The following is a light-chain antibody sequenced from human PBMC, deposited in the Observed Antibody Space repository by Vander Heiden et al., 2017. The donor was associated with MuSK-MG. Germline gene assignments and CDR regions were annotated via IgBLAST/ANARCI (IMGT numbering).Light chain of an antibody. J-gene: IGLJ1*01. Sequence: QSPLTQPASVSGSPGQSITIPCTGTSSDVGGYNYVSWYQQHPGKAPKLMIYDVSKRPAGVSNRFSGSKSGNTASLTISGLQAEDEADYYCSSYTTSNTLVFGTGTKVTVL. CDR3: SSYTTSNTLV. CDR2: DVS. V-gene: IGLV2-14*01. CDR1: SSDVGGYNY.